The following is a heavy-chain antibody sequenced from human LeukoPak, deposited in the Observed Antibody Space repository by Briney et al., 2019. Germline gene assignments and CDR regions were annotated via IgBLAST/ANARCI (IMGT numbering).Heavy chain of an antibody. V-gene: IGHV4-39*07. J-gene: IGHJ4*02. Sequence: SETLSLTCTVSGGSISSSSYYWGWIRQPPGKGLEWIGSIYYSGSTYYNPSLKSRVTISVDTSKNQFSLKLSSVTAADTAVYYCAREAYDYVWESPFYWGQGTLVTVSS. D-gene: IGHD3-16*01. CDR1: GGSISSSSYY. CDR2: IYYSGST. CDR3: AREAYDYVWESPFY.